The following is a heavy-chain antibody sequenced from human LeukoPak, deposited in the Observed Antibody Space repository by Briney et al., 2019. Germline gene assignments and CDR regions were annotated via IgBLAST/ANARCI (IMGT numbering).Heavy chain of an antibody. CDR1: GFTFSSYE. CDR2: ISSGSTI. J-gene: IGHJ4*02. V-gene: IGHV3-48*03. D-gene: IGHD6-19*01. Sequence: PGGSLRLSCAASGFTFSSYEMNWVRQAPGKGLEWVSYISSGSTIYDADSVKGRFTISRDNAKNSLYLQMNSLRAEDTAVYYCARESIAVAGAPSDYWGQGTLVTVSS. CDR3: ARESIAVAGAPSDY.